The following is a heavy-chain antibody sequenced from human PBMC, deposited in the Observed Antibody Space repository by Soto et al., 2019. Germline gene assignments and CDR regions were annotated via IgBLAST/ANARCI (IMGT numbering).Heavy chain of an antibody. D-gene: IGHD3-9*01. CDR2: MNPNSGNT. CDR1: GYTFTSYD. CDR3: ARGYYDILTGYYSGDYYYMDV. Sequence: ASLKVSCKASGYTFTSYDINWVRQATGQGLEWMGWMNPNSGNTGYAQKFQGRVTMTRNTSISTAYMELSSLRSEDTAVYYCARGYYDILTGYYSGDYYYMDVWGKGTTVTVSS. V-gene: IGHV1-8*01. J-gene: IGHJ6*03.